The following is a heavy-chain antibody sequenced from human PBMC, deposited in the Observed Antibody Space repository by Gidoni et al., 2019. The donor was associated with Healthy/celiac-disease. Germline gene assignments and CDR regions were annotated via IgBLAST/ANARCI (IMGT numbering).Heavy chain of an antibody. CDR2: IYPGDSDT. Sequence: EVQLVQSGAEVKKPGESLKISCKGSGYSFTSYWIGWVRQMPGKGLEWMGIIYPGDSDTRYSPSFQGQVTISADKSISTAYLQWSSLKASDTAMYYCARLLRLHLGELSPGDYWGQGTLVTVSS. V-gene: IGHV5-51*03. D-gene: IGHD3-16*02. J-gene: IGHJ4*02. CDR1: GYSFTSYW. CDR3: ARLLRLHLGELSPGDY.